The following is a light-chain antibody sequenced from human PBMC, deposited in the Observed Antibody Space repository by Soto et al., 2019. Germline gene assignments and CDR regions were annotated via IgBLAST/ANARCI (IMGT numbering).Light chain of an antibody. CDR1: QSVRSSY. Sequence: CPGTITKSPGETATLACRASQSVRSSYLAWYQQKPGQAPRLLIYDASNRATGIPARFSGSGSGTDFTLTISFLEHEDSAEYYCQQYGSSITFGLGTRL. V-gene: IGKV3-20*01. CDR3: QQYGSSIT. J-gene: IGKJ5*01. CDR2: DAS.